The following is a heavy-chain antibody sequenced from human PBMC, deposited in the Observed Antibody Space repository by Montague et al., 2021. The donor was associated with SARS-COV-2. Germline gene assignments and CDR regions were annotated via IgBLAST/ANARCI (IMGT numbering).Heavy chain of an antibody. D-gene: IGHD2-15*01. V-gene: IGHV4-39*01. CDR1: GDSISSSSYF. CDR3: ARHGTPGDGPFDS. Sequence: SETRSLTCSVSGDSISSSSYFWGWIRQPPGKGLEWIGSIYYSGSTFYNPSLKSRVTISVDTSKKQFSLKLTSVTAADTALYYCARHGTPGDGPFDSWGQGTLVTVSS. CDR2: IYYSGST. J-gene: IGHJ4*02.